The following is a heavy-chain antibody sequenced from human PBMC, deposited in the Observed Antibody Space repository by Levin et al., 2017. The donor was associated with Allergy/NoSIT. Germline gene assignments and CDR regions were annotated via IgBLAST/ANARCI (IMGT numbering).Heavy chain of an antibody. CDR2: IYYSGST. Sequence: SETLSLTCTVSGGSISSGGYYWSWIRQHPGKGLEWIGYIYYSGSTYYNPSLKSRVTISVDTSKNQFSLKLSSVTAADTAVYYCARESIAAAYDYWGQGTLVTVSS. V-gene: IGHV4-31*03. D-gene: IGHD6-13*01. CDR3: ARESIAAAYDY. CDR1: GGSISSGGYY. J-gene: IGHJ4*02.